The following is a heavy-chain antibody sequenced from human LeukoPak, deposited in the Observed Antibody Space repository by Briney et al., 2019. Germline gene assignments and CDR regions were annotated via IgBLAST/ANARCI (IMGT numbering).Heavy chain of an antibody. Sequence: SETLSLTCTVSGGSINSYYWSWIRQPPGKGLEWIGYVYYSGSTNYNPSLKSRVTISVDTSKNQFSLKLSSVTAADTAVYYCARIYGGNPLDAFDIWGQGTMVTVSS. CDR1: GGSINSYY. CDR3: ARIYGGNPLDAFDI. J-gene: IGHJ3*02. V-gene: IGHV4-59*08. D-gene: IGHD4-23*01. CDR2: VYYSGST.